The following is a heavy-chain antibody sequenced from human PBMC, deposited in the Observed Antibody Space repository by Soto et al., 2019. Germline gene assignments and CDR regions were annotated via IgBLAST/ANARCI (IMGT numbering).Heavy chain of an antibody. D-gene: IGHD2-21*02. J-gene: IGHJ4*02. CDR1: GFIFSSFP. Sequence: GGSLRLSCAASGFIFSSFPMHWVRQAPGKGLEWVAVVSKDGSDKHYADSVKGRFTISRDNSENTLHLQMNSLRPEDTGVYYCARSYCGDNCALDYWGQGTPVTVSS. V-gene: IGHV3-30-3*01. CDR2: VSKDGSDK. CDR3: ARSYCGDNCALDY.